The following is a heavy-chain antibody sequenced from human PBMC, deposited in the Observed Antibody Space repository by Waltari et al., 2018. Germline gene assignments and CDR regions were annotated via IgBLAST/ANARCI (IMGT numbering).Heavy chain of an antibody. V-gene: IGHV3-23*01. CDR2: ISTTGATT. CDR3: ATYGQSPRNDQ. D-gene: IGHD2-2*01. Sequence: EVQLLESGGGLEQPGGSLRLSCAASGFSFDNFYMTWVRQAPGKWLEWFSAISTTGATTYDADSVKGRFTISRDNFKNILYLQMNSLRAEDTAVYYCATYGQSPRNDQWGQGTQLTVSS. CDR1: GFSFDNFY. J-gene: IGHJ1*01.